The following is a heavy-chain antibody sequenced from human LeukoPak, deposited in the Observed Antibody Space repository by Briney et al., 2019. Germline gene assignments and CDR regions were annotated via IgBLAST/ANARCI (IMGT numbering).Heavy chain of an antibody. J-gene: IGHJ4*02. V-gene: IGHV1-24*01. D-gene: IGHD3-22*01. Sequence: ASVKVSCKVSGYTLTELSMHWVRQAPGKGLEWMGGFDPEDGETIYAQKFQGRVTMTEDTSTDTAYMELSSLRSEDTAVYYCARQGIVVPSMDYWGQGTLVTVSS. CDR3: ARQGIVVPSMDY. CDR1: GYTLTELS. CDR2: FDPEDGET.